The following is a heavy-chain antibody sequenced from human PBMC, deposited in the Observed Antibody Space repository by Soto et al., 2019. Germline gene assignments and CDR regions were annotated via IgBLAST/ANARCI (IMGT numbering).Heavy chain of an antibody. CDR2: INPNSGGT. Sequence: GASVKVSCKASGYTFTGYYMHWVRQAPGQGLEWMGWINPNSGGTNYAQKFQGWVTMTRDTSISTAYMELSRLRSDDTAVYYCARESFWSGYYTSASEYYGMDVWGQGTTATVSS. J-gene: IGHJ6*02. D-gene: IGHD3-3*01. CDR3: ARESFWSGYYTSASEYYGMDV. CDR1: GYTFTGYY. V-gene: IGHV1-2*04.